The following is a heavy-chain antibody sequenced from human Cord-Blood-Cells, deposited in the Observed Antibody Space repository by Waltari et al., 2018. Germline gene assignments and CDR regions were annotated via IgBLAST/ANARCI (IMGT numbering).Heavy chain of an antibody. CDR3: ARHQLGINNWYFDL. V-gene: IGHV4-59*08. J-gene: IGHJ2*01. CDR2: IYYSGST. CDR1: GSSISSYY. Sequence: QVQLQESGPGLVKPSETLSLTCTVSGSSISSYYWSWIRQPPGKGLEWIGYIYYSGSTNYNPSLKSRVTISVDTSKNQFSLKLSSVTAADTAVYYCARHQLGINNWYFDLWGRGTLVTVSS. D-gene: IGHD7-27*01.